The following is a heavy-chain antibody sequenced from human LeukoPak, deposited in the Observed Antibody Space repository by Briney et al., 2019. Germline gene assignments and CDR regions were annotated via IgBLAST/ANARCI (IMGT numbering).Heavy chain of an antibody. J-gene: IGHJ4*02. CDR3: ARELGENYDFWSGYYTLDY. V-gene: IGHV4-61*02. CDR2: LYTSGST. CDR1: GGSISSGSKY. D-gene: IGHD3-3*01. Sequence: PSETLSLTCTVPGGSISSGSKYWSWVRPPAGKGLAWIGRLYTSGSTNYNPSLKSRVTISVDTSKNQFSLKLSSVTAADTAVYYCARELGENYDFWSGYYTLDYWGQGTLVTVSS.